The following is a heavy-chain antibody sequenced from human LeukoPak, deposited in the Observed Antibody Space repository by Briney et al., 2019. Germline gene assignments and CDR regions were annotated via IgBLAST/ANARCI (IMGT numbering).Heavy chain of an antibody. V-gene: IGHV1-2*06. CDR2: INPNSGGT. Sequence: ASVKASCKASGYTFTGYYMHWVRQAPGQGLEWMGRINPNSGGTNYAQKFQGRVTMTRDTSISTAYMELSRLRSDDTAVYYCASLEAAGSNYYYYYYMDVWGKGTTVTVSS. CDR1: GYTFTGYY. D-gene: IGHD6-13*01. J-gene: IGHJ6*03. CDR3: ASLEAAGSNYYYYYYMDV.